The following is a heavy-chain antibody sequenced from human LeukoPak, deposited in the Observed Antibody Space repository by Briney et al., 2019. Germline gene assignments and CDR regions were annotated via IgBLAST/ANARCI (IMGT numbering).Heavy chain of an antibody. Sequence: GASVKVSCKASGYTFTGYYMHWVRQAPGQGLEWMGWINPNSGGTNYAQKFQGRVTMARDTSISTAYMELSRLRSDDTAVYYCAGDDLAAPDAFDIWGQGTMVTVSS. D-gene: IGHD6-19*01. J-gene: IGHJ3*02. CDR1: GYTFTGYY. CDR2: INPNSGGT. V-gene: IGHV1-2*02. CDR3: AGDDLAAPDAFDI.